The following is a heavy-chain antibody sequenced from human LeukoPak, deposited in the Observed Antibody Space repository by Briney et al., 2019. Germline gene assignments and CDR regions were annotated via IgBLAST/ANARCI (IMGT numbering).Heavy chain of an antibody. CDR2: INHSGST. CDR1: GGSFSGYY. D-gene: IGHD2-2*01. CDR3: ARAPRVRVVPAARQGRWFDP. Sequence: SETLSLTFAVYGGSFSGYYWSWIRQPPGKGLEWIGEINHSGSTNYNPSLKSRVTISVDTSKNQFSLKLSSVTAADTAVYYCARAPRVRVVPAARQGRWFDPWGQGTLVTVSS. J-gene: IGHJ5*02. V-gene: IGHV4-34*01.